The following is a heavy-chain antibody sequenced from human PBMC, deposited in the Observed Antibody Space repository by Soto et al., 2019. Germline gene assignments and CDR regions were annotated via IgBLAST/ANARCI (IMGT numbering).Heavy chain of an antibody. V-gene: IGHV1-69*13. CDR3: ARDLRYCSSTSCYGNYYGVDV. CDR2: IIPIFGTA. J-gene: IGHJ6*02. D-gene: IGHD2-2*01. Sequence: GASVKVSCKASGGTLSSYAISWVRQAPGQGLEWMGGIIPIFGTANYAQKFQGRVTITADESTSTAYMELSSLRSEDTAVYYCARDLRYCSSTSCYGNYYGVDVWGQGTTVTVSS. CDR1: GGTLSSYA.